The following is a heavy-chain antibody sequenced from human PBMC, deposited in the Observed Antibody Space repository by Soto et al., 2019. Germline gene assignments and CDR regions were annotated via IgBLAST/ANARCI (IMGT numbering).Heavy chain of an antibody. CDR3: ARAYGIAARRAYGY. V-gene: IGHV1-8*01. J-gene: IGHJ4*02. CDR1: GYTFTSYD. D-gene: IGHD6-6*01. CDR2: MNPNSGNT. Sequence: QVQLVQSGAEVKKPGASVKVSCKASGYTFTSYDINWVRQATGQGLEWMGWMNPNSGNTGYAQKFQGRVTXNRXTXTSTADMELSSLRSEDTAVYYCARAYGIAARRAYGYWGQGTLVTVSS.